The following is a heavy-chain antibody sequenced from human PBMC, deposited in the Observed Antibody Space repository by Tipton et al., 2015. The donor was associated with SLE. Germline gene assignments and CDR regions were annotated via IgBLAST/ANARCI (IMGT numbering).Heavy chain of an antibody. D-gene: IGHD3-10*01. CDR1: GGSFSGYY. Sequence: TLSLTCAVYGGSFSGYYWSWIRQPPGKGLEWIGEINHSGSTNYNPSLKSRVTISVDTSKNHFSLKLSSVTAADTAVYYCARSRHGSFDYWGQGTLVTVSS. CDR2: INHSGST. V-gene: IGHV4-34*01. CDR3: ARSRHGSFDY. J-gene: IGHJ4*02.